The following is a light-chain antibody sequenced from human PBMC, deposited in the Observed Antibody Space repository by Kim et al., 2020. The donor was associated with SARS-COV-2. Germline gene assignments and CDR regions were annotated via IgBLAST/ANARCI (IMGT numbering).Light chain of an antibody. CDR1: SLRSYY. Sequence: SSELTQDPAVSVALGQTVRITCQGDSLRSYYATWYQQKPGQAPILVIYGKNNRPSGIPDRFSGSSSGTTASLTITVTQAGDEADSYCNSRDITDKVVFGG. CDR2: GKN. V-gene: IGLV3-19*01. J-gene: IGLJ2*01. CDR3: NSRDITDKVV.